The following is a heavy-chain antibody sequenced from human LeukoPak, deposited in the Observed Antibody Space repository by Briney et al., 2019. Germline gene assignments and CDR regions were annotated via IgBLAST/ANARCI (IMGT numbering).Heavy chain of an antibody. CDR2: ISYDGSNK. J-gene: IGHJ6*04. CDR3: AKGKGDYDILTGDFYYYGMDV. V-gene: IGHV3-30*18. CDR1: GFTFSSYG. D-gene: IGHD3-9*01. Sequence: GGSQRLSCAASGFTFSSYGMHWVRQAPGKGLEWVAVISYDGSNKYYADSVKGRFTISRDNSKNTLYLQMNSLRAEDTAVYYCAKGKGDYDILTGDFYYYGMDVWGKGTTVTVSS.